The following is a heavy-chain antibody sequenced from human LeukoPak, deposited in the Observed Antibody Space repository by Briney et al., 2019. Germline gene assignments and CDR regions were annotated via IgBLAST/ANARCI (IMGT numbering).Heavy chain of an antibody. J-gene: IGHJ4*02. V-gene: IGHV4-4*02. Sequence: PSGTLSLTCVVSGASISSSNWCSWVRPPPGKGLEWIGEIHHSGTTNYNPSLKSRLTISVDKSNNQFSLKPTSVTAADTAVYYCATRPDLVPLWGQGTLVIVSS. D-gene: IGHD1-14*01. CDR3: ATRPDLVPL. CDR1: GASISSSNW. CDR2: IHHSGTT.